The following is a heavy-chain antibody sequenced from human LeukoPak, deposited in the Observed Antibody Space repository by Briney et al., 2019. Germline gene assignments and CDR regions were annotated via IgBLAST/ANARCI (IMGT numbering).Heavy chain of an antibody. Sequence: GESLRLSCAASGFTFSIYAMTWVRQAPGKGLEWVANIKQDGSEKYYVDSVKGRLTISRDNAKNSLYLQMNSLRAEDTDVYYCARGGSSTTYYYYYMDVWGKGTTVTISS. J-gene: IGHJ6*03. CDR2: IKQDGSEK. D-gene: IGHD1-26*01. V-gene: IGHV3-7*04. CDR1: GFTFSIYA. CDR3: ARGGSSTTYYYYYMDV.